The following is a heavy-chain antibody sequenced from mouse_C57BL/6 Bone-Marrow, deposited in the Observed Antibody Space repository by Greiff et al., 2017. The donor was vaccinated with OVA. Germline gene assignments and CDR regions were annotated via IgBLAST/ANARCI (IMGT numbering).Heavy chain of an antibody. CDR2: INPSTGGT. J-gene: IGHJ3*01. Sequence: EVQLQQSGPELVKPGASVKISCKASGYSFTGYYMNWVKQSPEKSLEWIGEINPSTGGTTYNQKFKAKATLTVDKSSSTAYMQLKSLTSEDSAVYYCARGWLPAWFAYWGQGTLVTVSA. CDR1: GYSFTGYY. D-gene: IGHD2-3*01. CDR3: ARGWLPAWFAY. V-gene: IGHV1-42*01.